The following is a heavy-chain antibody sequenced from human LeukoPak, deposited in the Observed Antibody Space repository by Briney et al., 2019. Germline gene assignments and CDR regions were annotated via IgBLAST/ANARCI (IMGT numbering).Heavy chain of an antibody. CDR1: GGSISSYY. J-gene: IGHJ3*02. D-gene: IGHD2-8*01. Sequence: PSETLSLTCTVSGGSISSYYWSWIRQPPGKGLEWIGYIYYSGSTNYNPSLKSRVTISVDTSKNQFSLKLSSVTAADTAVYYCARLKGVLGAFDIWGQGTTVTVSS. CDR3: ARLKGVLGAFDI. V-gene: IGHV4-59*08. CDR2: IYYSGST.